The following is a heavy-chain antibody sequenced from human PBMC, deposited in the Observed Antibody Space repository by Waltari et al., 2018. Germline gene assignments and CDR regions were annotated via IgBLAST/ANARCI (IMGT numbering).Heavy chain of an antibody. CDR3: ASSIAAASYYGMDV. Sequence: QVQLQESGPGLVKPSQTLSLTRTVYGCTIRRGSYHCSSIVTPAGKGLEWIGRIYTSGSTNYNPSLKSRVTISVDTSKNQFSLKLSSVTAADTAVYYCASSIAAASYYGMDVWGQGTTVTVSS. CDR2: IYTSGST. J-gene: IGHJ6*02. D-gene: IGHD6-13*01. CDR1: GCTIRRGSYH. V-gene: IGHV4-61*02.